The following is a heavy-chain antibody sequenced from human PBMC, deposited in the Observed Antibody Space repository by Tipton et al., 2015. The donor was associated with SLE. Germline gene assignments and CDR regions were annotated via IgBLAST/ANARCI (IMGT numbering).Heavy chain of an antibody. CDR1: GFTLSRYW. CDR3: ARRTDRSFDH. V-gene: IGHV3-74*01. J-gene: IGHJ4*02. Sequence: GSLRLSCAASGFTLSRYWMHWVRQAPGKGLVWVSSISASGGRTYYADSVKGRFTISRDNSKNMVNLQMNSLRAEDTAVYYCARRTDRSFDHWGQGTLVTVSS. CDR2: ISASGGRT.